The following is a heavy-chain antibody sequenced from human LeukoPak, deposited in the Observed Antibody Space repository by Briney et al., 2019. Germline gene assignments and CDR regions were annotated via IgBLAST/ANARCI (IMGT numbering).Heavy chain of an antibody. CDR1: GFTFSRSW. Sequence: GGSLRLSCAAPGFTFSRSWMHWVRQAPGKGLVWVSRINDDGSSTSYADSVKGRFTISRDNAKNTLFLQVNSLRAEDTAVYYCARALGSSSDYWGQGTLVTVSS. D-gene: IGHD1-26*01. J-gene: IGHJ4*02. CDR2: INDDGSST. CDR3: ARALGSSSDY. V-gene: IGHV3-74*01.